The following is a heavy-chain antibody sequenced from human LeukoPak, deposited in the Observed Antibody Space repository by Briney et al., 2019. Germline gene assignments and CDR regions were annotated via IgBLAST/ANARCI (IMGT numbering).Heavy chain of an antibody. CDR3: ARVSDDYWSGYYGYNWFDP. CDR2: IYHSGST. CDR1: GGSISSSNW. J-gene: IGHJ5*02. V-gene: IGHV4-4*02. D-gene: IGHD3-3*01. Sequence: SGTLSLTCAVSGGSISSSNWWSGGRQPPGKGREWIGEIYHSGSTNYNPSLKRPVTISVEKSKNQFSRKLSSATAADPAVYYCARVSDDYWSGYYGYNWFDPWGQGTLVTVSS.